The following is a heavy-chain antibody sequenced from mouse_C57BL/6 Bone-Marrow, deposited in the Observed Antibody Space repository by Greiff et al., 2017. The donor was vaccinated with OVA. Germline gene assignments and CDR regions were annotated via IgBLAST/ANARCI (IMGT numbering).Heavy chain of an antibody. Sequence: QVQLQQPGAELVRPGSSVKLSCKASGYTFTSYWMHWVKQRPIQGLEWIGNIDPSDSETHYTQKFKDKATLTVDKSSSTAYMQLSSLTSEDSAVYYCARNYYDYDGWYWCFDVWGTGTTVTVSS. CDR1: GYTFTSYW. J-gene: IGHJ1*03. CDR2: IDPSDSET. D-gene: IGHD2-4*01. CDR3: ARNYYDYDGWYWCFDV. V-gene: IGHV1-52*01.